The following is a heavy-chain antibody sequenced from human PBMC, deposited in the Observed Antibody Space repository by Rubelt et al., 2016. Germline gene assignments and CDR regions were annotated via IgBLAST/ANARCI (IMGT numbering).Heavy chain of an antibody. D-gene: IGHD1-26*01. V-gene: IGHV3-23*01. CDR3: AKDLLGSGSYYGAFDI. J-gene: IGHJ3*02. Sequence: DSVKGRFTISRDNSKNTLYLQMNSLRAEDTAVYYCAKDLLGSGSYYGAFDIWGQGTMVTVSS.